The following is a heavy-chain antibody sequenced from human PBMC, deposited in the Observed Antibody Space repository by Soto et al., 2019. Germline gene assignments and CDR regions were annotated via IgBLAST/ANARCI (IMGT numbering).Heavy chain of an antibody. Sequence: EVQLLESGGGLVQPGGSLRLSCAASGFTFSSYAMNWVRQAPGKGLEWVSVISGSGGSTYYADSVKGRFTISRDNSKNTLYLQMNSRRAEDPAVYYCARRSSGWYLDYWGQGTLVTVSS. CDR3: ARRSSGWYLDY. J-gene: IGHJ4*02. D-gene: IGHD6-19*01. CDR2: ISGSGGST. CDR1: GFTFSSYA. V-gene: IGHV3-23*01.